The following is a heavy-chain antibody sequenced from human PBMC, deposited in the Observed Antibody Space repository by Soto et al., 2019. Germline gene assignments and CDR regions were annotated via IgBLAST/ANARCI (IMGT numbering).Heavy chain of an antibody. CDR2: ISPTGGST. Sequence: EVQLLESGGGLVQPGGSLRLSCAGSGYTHTFNTYAMSWVRQAPGKGLEWVAGISPTGGSTYYADSVKGRFTISRVNSKDTLFQQRSRLVAEDAAVYFCAKVKRRIVPTIGGGFDSWCRGTLVTVSS. CDR1: GYTHTFNTYA. D-gene: IGHD5-12*01. CDR3: AKVKRRIVPTIGGGFDS. J-gene: IGHJ4*02. V-gene: IGHV3-23*01.